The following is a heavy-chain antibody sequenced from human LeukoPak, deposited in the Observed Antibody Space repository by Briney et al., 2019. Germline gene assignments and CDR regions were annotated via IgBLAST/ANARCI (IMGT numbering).Heavy chain of an antibody. CDR1: GFTFSSYS. CDR3: ARDRPLYSGNHFDY. J-gene: IGHJ4*02. CDR2: ISSSSSYI. Sequence: PGGSLRLSCAASGFTFSSYSMNWVRQAPGKGLEWVSSISSSSSYIYYADSVKGRFTISRDNAKNSLYLQMNSLRAEDTAVYYCARDRPLYSGNHFDYWGQGTLVTVSS. D-gene: IGHD1-26*01. V-gene: IGHV3-21*01.